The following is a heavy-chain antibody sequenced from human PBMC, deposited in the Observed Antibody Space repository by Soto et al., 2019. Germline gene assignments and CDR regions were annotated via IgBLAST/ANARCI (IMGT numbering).Heavy chain of an antibody. D-gene: IGHD2-8*02. CDR2: ISYDGRDK. Sequence: QVQLVESGGGVVQPGRSLRLSGAASGVTFSGYGMHWVRQAPGKGLEWVAVISYDGRDKYYADSVKGRFTISRDNSKNTLYLQMNSLRADDTAVYYCVKESRVSLTVLVTDYWGQGTLVAVSS. CDR1: GVTFSGYG. CDR3: VKESRVSLTVLVTDY. J-gene: IGHJ4*02. V-gene: IGHV3-30*18.